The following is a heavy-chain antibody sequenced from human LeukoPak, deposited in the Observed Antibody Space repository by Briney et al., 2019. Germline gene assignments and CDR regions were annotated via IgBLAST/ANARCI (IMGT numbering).Heavy chain of an antibody. CDR1: GGSISSGGYY. Sequence: SETLSLTCTVSGGSISSGGYYWSWIRQHPGKGLEWIGYIYYSGSTYYNPSLKSRVTISVDTSKNQFSLKLSSVTAADTAVYYCARVNYYDSAFDIWGQGTMVTVSS. V-gene: IGHV4-30-4*08. D-gene: IGHD3-22*01. CDR2: IYYSGST. J-gene: IGHJ3*02. CDR3: ARVNYYDSAFDI.